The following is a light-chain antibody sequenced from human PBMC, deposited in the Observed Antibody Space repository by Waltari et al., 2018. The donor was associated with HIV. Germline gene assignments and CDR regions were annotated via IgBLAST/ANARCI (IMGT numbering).Light chain of an antibody. J-gene: IGLJ1*01. V-gene: IGLV3-1*01. CDR3: QAWDSSTEGYV. CDR2: QDS. Sequence: SYELTQPPSVSVSPGQTASITCSGDKLGDKYACWYQQKPGQSPVLVIYQDSKRPSGIPERVSGPNSGNTATLTIGGTQAMDEADYYCQAWDSSTEGYVFGTGTKVTVL. CDR1: KLGDKY.